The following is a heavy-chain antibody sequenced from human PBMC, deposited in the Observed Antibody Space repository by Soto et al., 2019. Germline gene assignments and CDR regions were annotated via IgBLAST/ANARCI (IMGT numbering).Heavy chain of an antibody. CDR2: ISGSGGST. CDR1: GFTFSSYA. Sequence: GGSLRLSCAASGFTFSSYAMSWVRQAPGKGLEWVSAISGSGGSTYYADSVKGRFTISRDNSKNTLYLQMNSLRAEDTAVYYCEKGDSYDSSGYLSYWGQGTLVTVSS. D-gene: IGHD3-22*01. V-gene: IGHV3-23*01. CDR3: EKGDSYDSSGYLSY. J-gene: IGHJ4*02.